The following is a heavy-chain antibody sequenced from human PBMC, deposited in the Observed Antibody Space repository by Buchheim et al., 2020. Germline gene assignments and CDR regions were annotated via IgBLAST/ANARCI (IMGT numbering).Heavy chain of an antibody. J-gene: IGHJ4*02. V-gene: IGHV3-23*01. CDR2: ISNRCGST. CDR3: AKDWTSSPYYFDY. Sequence: EVQLLESGGGLVQPGGSLRLSCAASGFTFKNYAMSWVRQAPGKGLEWVSVISNRCGSTYYADSVKGRFTISRDNTKNSLFLQMNSLRAEDTAVYYCAKDWTSSPYYFDYWGQGTL. D-gene: IGHD6-13*01. CDR1: GFTFKNYA.